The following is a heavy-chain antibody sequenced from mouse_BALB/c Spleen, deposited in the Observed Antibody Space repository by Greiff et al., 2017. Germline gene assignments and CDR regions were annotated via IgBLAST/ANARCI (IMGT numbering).Heavy chain of an antibody. CDR1: GFTFSDYY. V-gene: IGHV5-4*02. D-gene: IGHD1-1*01. CDR2: ISDGGSYT. CDR3: ARPGSSYLYAMDY. J-gene: IGHJ4*01. Sequence: EVKLMESGGGLVKPGGSLKLSCAASGFTFSDYYMYWVRQTPEKRLEWVATISDGGSYTYYPDSVKGRFTISRDNAKNNLYLQMSSLKSEDTAMYYCARPGSSYLYAMDYWGQGTSVTVSS.